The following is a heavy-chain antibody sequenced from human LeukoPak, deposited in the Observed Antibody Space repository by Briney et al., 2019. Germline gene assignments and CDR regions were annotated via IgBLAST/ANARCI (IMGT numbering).Heavy chain of an antibody. CDR3: ARAYGYSSRWYDYDFDY. Sequence: PGGSLRLSCAASGFTFSSYEMNWVRQAPGKGLEWVSSISSSSSYIYYADSVKGRFTISRDNAKNSLYLQMNSLRAEDTAVYYCARAYGYSSRWYDYDFDYWGQGTLVTVSS. V-gene: IGHV3-21*01. J-gene: IGHJ4*02. CDR1: GFTFSSYE. CDR2: ISSSSSYI. D-gene: IGHD6-13*01.